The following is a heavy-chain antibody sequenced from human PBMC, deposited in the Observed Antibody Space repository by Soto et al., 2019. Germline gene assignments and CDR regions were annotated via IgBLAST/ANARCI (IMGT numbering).Heavy chain of an antibody. CDR1: GGSISSYY. D-gene: IGHD3-10*01. J-gene: IGHJ6*02. CDR2: IYYSGST. Sequence: PSETLSLTCTVSGGSISSYYWSWIRQPPGKGLEWIGYIYYSGSTNYNPSLKSRVTISVDTSKNQFSLKLSSVTAADTAVYYCARRGFMVREPDYYYGMDVWGQGTTVTVSS. CDR3: ARRGFMVREPDYYYGMDV. V-gene: IGHV4-59*01.